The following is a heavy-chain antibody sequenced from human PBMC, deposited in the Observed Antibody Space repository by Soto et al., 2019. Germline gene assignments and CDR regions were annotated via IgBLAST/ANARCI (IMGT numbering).Heavy chain of an antibody. Sequence: GESLKISFRASRYSFTNYWIGWVRQIPGKVLEWMGIIYPADSDTKYGPSFQGQVTISVDKSISTAYLQWSSLKASDSAMYYCARVQVGSIIDYWGQGTLVTVSS. J-gene: IGHJ4*02. CDR2: IYPADSDT. V-gene: IGHV5-51*01. CDR3: ARVQVGSIIDY. CDR1: RYSFTNYW. D-gene: IGHD1-26*01.